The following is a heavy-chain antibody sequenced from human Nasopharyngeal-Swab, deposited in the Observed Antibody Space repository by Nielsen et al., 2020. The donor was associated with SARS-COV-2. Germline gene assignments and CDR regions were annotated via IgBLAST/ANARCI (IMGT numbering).Heavy chain of an antibody. J-gene: IGHJ5*02. Sequence: GESLKISCAASGFTFSSYGMHWVRQAPGKGLEWVAVIWYDGSNKYYADSVKGRFTISSDNSKNTLYLQMNSLRAEDTAVYYCARDSIAARLDPWGQGTLVTVSS. CDR3: ARDSIAARLDP. CDR1: GFTFSSYG. D-gene: IGHD6-6*01. CDR2: IWYDGSNK. V-gene: IGHV3-33*01.